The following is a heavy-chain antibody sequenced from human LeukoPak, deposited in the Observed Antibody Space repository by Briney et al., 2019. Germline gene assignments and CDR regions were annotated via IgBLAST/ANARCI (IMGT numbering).Heavy chain of an antibody. J-gene: IGHJ4*02. D-gene: IGHD3-16*02. Sequence: SETLSLTCDVSGGSIDGTNWWNWVRQPPGKGLEWIGEIHHDGRINYNPSLKSRVTLSVDKSRNQFSLRLNSVTAADTAMYYCARSHDHLWGNYPDYWGQGTLVTVSS. CDR1: GGSIDGTNW. V-gene: IGHV4/OR15-8*01. CDR3: ARSHDHLWGNYPDY. CDR2: IHHDGRI.